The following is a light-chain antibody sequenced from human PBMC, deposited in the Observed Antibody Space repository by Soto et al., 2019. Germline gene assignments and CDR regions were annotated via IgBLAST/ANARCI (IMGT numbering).Light chain of an antibody. Sequence: QSVLTQPPSVSGAPGQRVTISCTGSGSNIGAGSDVHWYQQLPGTAPKLLVYANNNRPSGVPDRFSGSKSATSASLAIAGLQAADEADYSCQSYDSLLSGWVFGTGTKLTVL. CDR3: QSYDSLLSGWV. V-gene: IGLV1-40*01. J-gene: IGLJ1*01. CDR1: GSNIGAGSD. CDR2: ANN.